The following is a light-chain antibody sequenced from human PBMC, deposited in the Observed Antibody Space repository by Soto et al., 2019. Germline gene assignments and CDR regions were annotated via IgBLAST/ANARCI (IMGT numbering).Light chain of an antibody. CDR1: SSDVGDYNY. CDR3: SSNAGSNNLV. Sequence: QSALTQPPSASGTPGQSVTIPCTGTSSDVGDYNYVSWYQQHPGKAPKLVIYEVSRRPSGVPDRFSGSKSGNTASLTVSGLQAEDVADYYCSSNAGSNNLVFGGGTKVTVL. J-gene: IGLJ2*01. V-gene: IGLV2-8*01. CDR2: EVS.